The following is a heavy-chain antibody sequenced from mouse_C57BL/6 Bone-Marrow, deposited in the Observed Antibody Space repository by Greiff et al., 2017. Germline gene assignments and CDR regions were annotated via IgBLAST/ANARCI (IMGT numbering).Heavy chain of an antibody. CDR2: IYPGSGST. V-gene: IGHV1-55*01. D-gene: IGHD3-1*01. CDR1: GYTFTSYW. J-gene: IGHJ3*01. CDR3: ARHRAWFAY. Sequence: QVQLQQPGAELVKPGASVKMSCKASGYTFTSYWITWVKPRPGQGLEWIGDIYPGSGSTNYNEKFKSKATLTVATSSSTAYMQLSSLTSEDSAVYCCARHRAWFAYWGQGTLVTVSA.